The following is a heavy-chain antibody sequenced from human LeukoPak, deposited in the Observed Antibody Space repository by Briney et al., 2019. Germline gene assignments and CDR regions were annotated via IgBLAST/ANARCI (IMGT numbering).Heavy chain of an antibody. Sequence: ASVKVSCKASGGTFSSYAISWVRQAPGQGLEWMGGIIPIFGTANYAQKLQGRVTMTTDTSTSTAYMELRSLRSDDTAVYYCARDLLGATDYWGQGTLVTVSS. CDR1: GGTFSSYA. V-gene: IGHV1-69*05. CDR2: IIPIFGTA. J-gene: IGHJ4*02. D-gene: IGHD1-26*01. CDR3: ARDLLGATDY.